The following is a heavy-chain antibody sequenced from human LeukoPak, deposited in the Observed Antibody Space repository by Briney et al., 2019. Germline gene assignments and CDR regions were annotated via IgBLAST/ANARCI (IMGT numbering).Heavy chain of an antibody. CDR2: IIPILGIA. Sequence: SVKVSCKASGGTFSSYTISGVRQAPGQGLEWMGRIIPILGIANYAQKFQGRVTITANKSTSTAYMELSSLRSEDTAVYYCAEPHYYDSSGYRGAFDIWGQGTMVTVTS. D-gene: IGHD3-22*01. CDR1: GGTFSSYT. V-gene: IGHV1-69*02. CDR3: AEPHYYDSSGYRGAFDI. J-gene: IGHJ3*02.